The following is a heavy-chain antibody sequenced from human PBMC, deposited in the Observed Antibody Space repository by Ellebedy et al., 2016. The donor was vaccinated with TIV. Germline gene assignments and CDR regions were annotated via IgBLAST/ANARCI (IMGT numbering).Heavy chain of an antibody. CDR1: GFTFSDYN. CDR3: AKDQVAGDGRWVFDF. D-gene: IGHD5-24*01. J-gene: IGHJ3*01. Sequence: PGGSLRLSCAASGFTFSDYNMNWIRQSPGKGLEFLSFISDSGTSKTYADSVRGRFTISRDNAKNSLFLQMSSLRVEDTGVYYCAKDQVAGDGRWVFDFWGQGTVVTVSS. V-gene: IGHV3-11*01. CDR2: ISDSGTSK.